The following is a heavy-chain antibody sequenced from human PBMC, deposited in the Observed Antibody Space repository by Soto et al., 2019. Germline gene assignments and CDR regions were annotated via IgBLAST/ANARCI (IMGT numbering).Heavy chain of an antibody. CDR1: GFTFSSYW. CDR3: AREAADSSADLIDP. CDR2: IKQDGSEK. D-gene: IGHD6-19*01. V-gene: IGHV3-7*01. J-gene: IGHJ5*02. Sequence: EVQLVESGGGLVQPGGSLRLSCAASGFTFSSYWMSWVRQAPGKGLEWVANIKQDGSEKYYVDSVKGRFTISRYKTKNSLYLQMNRLRAEDTAVYYCAREAADSSADLIDPWGQGTLVTVSS.